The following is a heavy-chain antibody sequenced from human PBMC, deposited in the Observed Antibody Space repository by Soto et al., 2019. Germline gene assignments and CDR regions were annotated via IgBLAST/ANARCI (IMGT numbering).Heavy chain of an antibody. J-gene: IGHJ6*02. CDR3: ARISTTVTTFGVDEYGMDV. V-gene: IGHV1-69*01. CDR2: IIPIFGTA. Sequence: QVQLVQSGAEVKKPGSSVKVSCKASGGTFSSYAISWVRQAPGQGLEWMGGIIPIFGTANYAQKFQGRVTITADESTSTAYMELSSLRSEDTAVYYCARISTTVTTFGVDEYGMDVWGHGTTVTVSS. CDR1: GGTFSSYA. D-gene: IGHD4-17*01.